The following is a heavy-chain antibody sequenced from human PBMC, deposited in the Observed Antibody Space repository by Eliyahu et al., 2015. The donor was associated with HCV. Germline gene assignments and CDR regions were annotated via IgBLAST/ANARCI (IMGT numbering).Heavy chain of an antibody. Sequence: QVQLQQWGAGLLKPSETLSLTCAVYGGSFSDYFWSWFRQPPGRGLEWIGEIYHXGSTNYNPSLKSRXTISLDTSKNQFSLKLSSVTAXDTAVYYCARIVEGYQAYDAFGIWGQGTKVTVSS. CDR3: ARIVEGYQAYDAFGI. J-gene: IGHJ3*02. V-gene: IGHV4-34*01. CDR1: GGSFSDYF. CDR2: IYHXGST. D-gene: IGHD1-26*01.